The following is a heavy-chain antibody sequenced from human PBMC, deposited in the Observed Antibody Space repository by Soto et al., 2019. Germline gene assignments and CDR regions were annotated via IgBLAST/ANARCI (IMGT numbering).Heavy chain of an antibody. CDR2: INPSGGST. V-gene: IGHV1-46*01. D-gene: IGHD3-22*01. CDR1: GYTFTSYY. CDR3: ARDASSRYWAPGFCGY. Sequence: ASVKVSCKASGYTFTSYYMHWVRQAPGQGLEWMGIINPSGGSTSYAQKFQGRVTMTRDTSTSTVYMELSSLRSEDTAVYYCARDASSRYWAPGFCGYWGQGTLVTVPS. J-gene: IGHJ4*02.